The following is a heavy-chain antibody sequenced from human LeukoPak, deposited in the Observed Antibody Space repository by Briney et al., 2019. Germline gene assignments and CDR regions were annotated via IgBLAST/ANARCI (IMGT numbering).Heavy chain of an antibody. D-gene: IGHD3-9*01. J-gene: IGHJ5*02. CDR2: ISSSSSTI. V-gene: IGHV3-48*02. Sequence: GGSLRLSCAASGFTFSSYSMNWVRQAPGKGLEWVSYISSSSSTIYYADSVKGRFTISRDNAKNSLYLQMNSLRDEDTAVYYRARDRDDILTGYPWFDPWGQGTLVTVSS. CDR3: ARDRDDILTGYPWFDP. CDR1: GFTFSSYS.